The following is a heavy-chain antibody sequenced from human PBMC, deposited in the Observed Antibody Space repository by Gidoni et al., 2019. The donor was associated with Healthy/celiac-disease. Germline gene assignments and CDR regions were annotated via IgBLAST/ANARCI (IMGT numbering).Heavy chain of an antibody. J-gene: IGHJ4*02. CDR3: ARDCSSTSCYGVLGY. CDR2: IIPIFGTA. V-gene: IGHV1-69*01. CDR1: GGTFRRYA. Sequence: QVQLVQSGAEVKKPGSSVKVSCKASGGTFRRYAISWVRQAPGQGIEWMGGIIPIFGTANYAQKFQGRVTITADESTSTAYMELSSLRSEDTAVYYCARDCSSTSCYGVLGYWGQGTLVTVSS. D-gene: IGHD2-2*01.